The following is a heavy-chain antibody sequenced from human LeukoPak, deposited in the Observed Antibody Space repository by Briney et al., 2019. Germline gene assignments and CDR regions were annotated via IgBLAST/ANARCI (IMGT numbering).Heavy chain of an antibody. CDR3: ARDGRLRLNYYYYYGMDV. V-gene: IGHV1-69*04. J-gene: IGHJ6*02. Sequence: ASVKVSCKASGSTFSSYAISWVRQAPGQGLEWMGRIIPIFGIANYAQKFQGRVTITADKSTSTAYMELSSLRSEDTAVYYCARDGRLRLNYYYYYGMDVWGQGTTVTVSS. CDR2: IIPIFGIA. CDR1: GSTFSSYA. D-gene: IGHD5-12*01.